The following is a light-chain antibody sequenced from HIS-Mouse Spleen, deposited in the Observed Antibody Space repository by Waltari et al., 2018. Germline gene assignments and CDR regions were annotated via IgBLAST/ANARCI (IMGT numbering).Light chain of an antibody. Sequence: EIVMTQSLATLSVSPGERATLSCRASQSVSSNLAWYQQKPGQAPRLLIYGASIRATGIPARFSGSGSGTEFTLTISILQSEDFAVYYCQQYNNWLWTFGQGTKVEIK. CDR1: QSVSSN. V-gene: IGKV3D-15*03. J-gene: IGKJ1*01. CDR2: GAS. CDR3: QQYNNWLWT.